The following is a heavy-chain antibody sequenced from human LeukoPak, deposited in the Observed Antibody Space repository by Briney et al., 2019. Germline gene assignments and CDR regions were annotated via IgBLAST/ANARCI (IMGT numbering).Heavy chain of an antibody. J-gene: IGHJ4*02. CDR1: GGAFSGYY. V-gene: IGHV4-34*01. CDR2: INHSGST. CDR3: ARVVGSSSWYFRY. D-gene: IGHD6-13*01. Sequence: SETPSLTCAVYGGAFSGYYWSWIRQPPGKGLGWIGEINHSGSTNYNPSLKSRVTISVDTSKNQFSLKLSSVTAADTAVYYCARVVGSSSWYFRYWGQGTLVTVSS.